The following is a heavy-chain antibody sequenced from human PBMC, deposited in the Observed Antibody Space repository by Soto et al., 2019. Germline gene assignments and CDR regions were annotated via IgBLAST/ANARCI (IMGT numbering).Heavy chain of an antibody. CDR1: GFSLSTSGVG. CDR2: IYWDDDK. D-gene: IGHD3-22*01. J-gene: IGHJ4*02. CDR3: ARSTYYYDSSGYGFYYFDY. V-gene: IGHV2-5*02. Sequence: SGPTLVNPTQTLTLTCTVSGFSLSTSGVGVGWIRQPPGKALEWLALIYWDDDKRYSPSLKSRLTISKDTSKNQVVLTMTNMDPVDTATYYCARSTYYYDSSGYGFYYFDYWGQGTLVTVSS.